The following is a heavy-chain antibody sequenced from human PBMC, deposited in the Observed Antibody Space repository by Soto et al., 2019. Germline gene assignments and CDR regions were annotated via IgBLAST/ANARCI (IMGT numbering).Heavy chain of an antibody. CDR3: AKRLDYGESYYMDV. CDR1: GFTFSSYG. V-gene: IGHV3-30*18. Sequence: GGSLRLSCAASGFTFSSYGMHWVRQAPGKGLEWVAVISYDGSNKYYADSVKGRFTISRDNSKNTLYLQMNSLRAEDTAVYYCAKRLDYGESYYMDVWGKGTTVTVSS. D-gene: IGHD4-17*01. J-gene: IGHJ6*03. CDR2: ISYDGSNK.